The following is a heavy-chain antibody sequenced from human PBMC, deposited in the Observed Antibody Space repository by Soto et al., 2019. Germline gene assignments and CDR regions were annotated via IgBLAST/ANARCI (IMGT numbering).Heavy chain of an antibody. V-gene: IGHV4-4*02. Sequence: QVQLQESGPGLVKPSGTLSLTCAVSGGSISSSNLWTWVRQPPGKGLEWIGEIYHTGTTNYKPSLKGRVTISVDQSTNPFSLKLSSVTAADTAVYYCARSPRSISAGGIDFWGQGILVTVSS. CDR1: GGSISSSNL. D-gene: IGHD6-13*01. CDR3: ARSPRSISAGGIDF. CDR2: IYHTGTT. J-gene: IGHJ4*02.